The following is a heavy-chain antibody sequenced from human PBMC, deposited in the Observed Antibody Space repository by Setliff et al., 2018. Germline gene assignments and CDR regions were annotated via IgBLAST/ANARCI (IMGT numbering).Heavy chain of an antibody. CDR3: ARRLPYFGMDV. CDR1: GFTFKTYE. V-gene: IGHV3-48*03. Sequence: GGSLRLSCEASGFTFKTYEMIWVRQAPGKGLERVSKTHTDGITIYSDSVRGRFTISRDSAKNSLHLQITSLSAEDTAVYYCARRLPYFGMDVWGQGTTVTVSS. CDR2: THTDGITI. J-gene: IGHJ6*02. D-gene: IGHD2-15*01.